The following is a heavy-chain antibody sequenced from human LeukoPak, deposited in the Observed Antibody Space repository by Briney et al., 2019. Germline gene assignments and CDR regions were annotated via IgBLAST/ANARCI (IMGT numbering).Heavy chain of an antibody. D-gene: IGHD4-11*01. V-gene: IGHV3-48*02. CDR1: GFTFSSYT. CDR2: ISSGSSAI. J-gene: IGHJ4*02. Sequence: PGGSLRLSCAASGFTFSSYTMSWVRQAPGKGLEWVSYISSGSSAIYYADSMKGRFTISRDNAKNSLYLQMNSLRDEDTAVYYCARDATTQGYFDYWGQGTLVTVSS. CDR3: ARDATTQGYFDY.